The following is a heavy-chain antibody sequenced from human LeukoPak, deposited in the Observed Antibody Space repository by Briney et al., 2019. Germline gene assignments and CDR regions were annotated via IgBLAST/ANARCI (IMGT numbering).Heavy chain of an antibody. J-gene: IGHJ5*02. D-gene: IGHD3-10*01. Sequence: GASVKVSCKASGYTFTAYYIHWVRQAPGQGLEWMGWINPNSGGTNYAQKFQGRVTMTRDTSISTAYMELSRLRSDDTAVYYCARTATITMVRGFGWFDPWGQGTLVTVSS. CDR3: ARTATITMVRGFGWFDP. V-gene: IGHV1-2*02. CDR2: INPNSGGT. CDR1: GYTFTAYY.